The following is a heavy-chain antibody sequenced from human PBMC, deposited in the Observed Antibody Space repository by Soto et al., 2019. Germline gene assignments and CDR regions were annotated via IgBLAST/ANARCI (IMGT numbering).Heavy chain of an antibody. CDR1: GGSFSGYY. CDR3: ARDKITGLFDY. Sequence: TSETLSLTCAVYGGSFSGYYWTWIRQPPGTGLEWIGEVNHSGSTNYNPSLKSRVTISVDTSKNQFSLKLTSVTAADTAVYYCARDKITGLFDYWGQGTLVTVSS. V-gene: IGHV4-34*01. CDR2: VNHSGST. D-gene: IGHD2-8*02. J-gene: IGHJ4*02.